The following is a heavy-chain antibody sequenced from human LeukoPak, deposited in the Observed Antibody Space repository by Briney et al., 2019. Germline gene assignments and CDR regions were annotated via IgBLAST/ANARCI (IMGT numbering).Heavy chain of an antibody. V-gene: IGHV4-61*02. Sequence: PSQTLSLTCTVSGGSISNSVYYWGWIRQPTGKGLEWIGRISSSGHTNYNPSLKSRVTISVDTTKNQFSLKLSSVTAADRGMYYCAGDDCSSSSCYFFHWGQGTLVTVSS. CDR3: AGDDCSSSSCYFFH. J-gene: IGHJ4*02. CDR1: GGSISNSVYY. CDR2: ISSSGHT. D-gene: IGHD2-2*01.